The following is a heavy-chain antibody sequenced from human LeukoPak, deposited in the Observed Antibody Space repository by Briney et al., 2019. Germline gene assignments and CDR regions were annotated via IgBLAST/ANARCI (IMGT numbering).Heavy chain of an antibody. Sequence: GGSLRLSCAASGFTFSSYAMSWVRQAPGKGLEWVSAISGSGGSTYYADSVKGRFTISRDNSKNTLYLQMNSLRGEDTAVYYCAKEGDIVVVVAATAPNWFDPWGQGTLVTVSS. J-gene: IGHJ5*02. V-gene: IGHV3-23*01. CDR3: AKEGDIVVVVAATAPNWFDP. CDR1: GFTFSSYA. CDR2: ISGSGGST. D-gene: IGHD2-15*01.